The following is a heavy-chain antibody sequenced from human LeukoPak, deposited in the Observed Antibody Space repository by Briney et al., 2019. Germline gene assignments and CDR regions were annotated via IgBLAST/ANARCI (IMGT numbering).Heavy chain of an antibody. CDR1: GYTLTELS. CDR3: TTDILDYCDTTSCHKGNS. D-gene: IGHD2-2*02. Sequence: GASVKVPCKVSGYTLTELSMHWVRQAPGKGLEWMGGFDPEDGETIYAQKFQGRVTMTEDTSTDTVYMELSSLRSEDTAVYYCTTDILDYCDTTSCHKGNSWGQGTLVTVSS. CDR2: FDPEDGET. J-gene: IGHJ4*02. V-gene: IGHV1-24*01.